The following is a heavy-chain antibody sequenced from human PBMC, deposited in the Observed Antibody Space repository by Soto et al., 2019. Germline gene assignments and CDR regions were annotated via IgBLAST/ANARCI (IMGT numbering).Heavy chain of an antibody. CDR2: VKSTTDGGTI. D-gene: IGHD5-12*01. V-gene: IGHV3-15*05. J-gene: IGHJ4*02. CDR3: IGTYSGSSMRFDY. CDR1: GFTFSNAW. Sequence: EVQLVESGGGLVKPGGSLRLSCAASGFTFSNAWMTWVRQAPGKGLEWVGRVKSTTDGGTIDYAGPVKDRFTISRDDSKNTLYLQMNSLKTEDTAVYYCIGTYSGSSMRFDYWGQGSLVTVSS.